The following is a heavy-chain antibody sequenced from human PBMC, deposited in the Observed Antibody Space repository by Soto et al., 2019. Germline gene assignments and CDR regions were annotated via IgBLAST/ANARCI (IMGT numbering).Heavy chain of an antibody. CDR3: ARGMPYCSTMRCYPALRY. J-gene: IGHJ4*02. Sequence: PSETLSLTCAVYGGSFTGYYWAWIRQPPGKGLELIGEIHHNGSTNYNPSLESRVTISADTSKKQFSLKLSSVTAADTAVYYCARGMPYCSTMRCYPALRYWAQGTLVTVSS. CDR2: IHHNGST. CDR1: GGSFTGYY. V-gene: IGHV4-34*01. D-gene: IGHD2-2*01.